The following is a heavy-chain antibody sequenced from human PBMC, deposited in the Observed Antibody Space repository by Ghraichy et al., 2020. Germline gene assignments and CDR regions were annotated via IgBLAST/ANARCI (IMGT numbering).Heavy chain of an antibody. CDR3: ARREDARASGSVDN. D-gene: IGHD5-24*01. J-gene: IGHJ4*02. V-gene: IGHV3-74*01. CDR2: INDDGDGT. Sequence: LSLTCAASGVTFRNAWLHWVREVPGRGVGWVSRINDDGDGTSYADSASGRFTISRDNARNTMYLQMTRLRVEDTAIYYCARREDARASGSVDNWGQGTVITVSS. CDR1: GVTFRNAW.